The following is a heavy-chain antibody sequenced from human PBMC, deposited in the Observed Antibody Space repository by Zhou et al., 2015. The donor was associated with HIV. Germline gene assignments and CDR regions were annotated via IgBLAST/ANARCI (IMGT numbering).Heavy chain of an antibody. Sequence: QVQLVQSGAEVKKPGASVKVSCRSSGYTFTDSYIHWVRQAPGQGLEWMGWINPNSGGTNSAQKFQGRVTMTRDPSISTAYMELRRLRSDDTAVYYCARDLEGSGIPNYNLFDPGPGTLVTVSS. CDR2: INPNSGGT. D-gene: IGHD3-10*01. J-gene: IGHJ5*02. V-gene: IGHV1-2*02. CDR1: GYTFTDSY. CDR3: ARDLEGSGIPNYNLFDP.